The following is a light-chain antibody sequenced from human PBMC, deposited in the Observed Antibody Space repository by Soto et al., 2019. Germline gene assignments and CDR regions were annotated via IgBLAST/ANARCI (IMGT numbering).Light chain of an antibody. V-gene: IGKV1-39*01. CDR3: QESNRVPFT. CDR1: HSISNY. CDR2: GAS. Sequence: DIQMTQSPSSLSASVGDRVTITCRASHSISNYLNWYQQKLGKAPKLLIYGASSLQSGVPSRFRGSGSGTDFTLIISSLQPEDSATDYCQESNRVPFTFGGGTKLEIK. J-gene: IGKJ4*01.